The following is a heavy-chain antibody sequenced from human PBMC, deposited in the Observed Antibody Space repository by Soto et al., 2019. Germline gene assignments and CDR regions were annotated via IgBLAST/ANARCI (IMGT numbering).Heavy chain of an antibody. D-gene: IGHD3-3*01. Sequence: LSLTCTVSGGSISSSSYYWGWIRQAPGKGLEWVAVISYDGSNKYYADSLKGRFTISRDNSKNTLYLQMNSLRGEDTAVYYCAKETVEYYFDYWGQGTLVTVSS. CDR2: ISYDGSNK. J-gene: IGHJ4*02. V-gene: IGHV3-30*18. CDR1: GGSISSSS. CDR3: AKETVEYYFDY.